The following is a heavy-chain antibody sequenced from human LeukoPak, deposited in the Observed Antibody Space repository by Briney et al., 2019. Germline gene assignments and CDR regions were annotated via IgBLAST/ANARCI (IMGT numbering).Heavy chain of an antibody. CDR1: GGTFSSYA. CDR2: IIPIFGTA. Sequence: SVKVSCKASGGTFSSYAISWVRQAPGQGLEWMGGIIPIFGTANYAQKFQGRVTITADESTSTAYMELSSLRSVDTAVYYCARNVNEEYYYDSSGYYGYFDYWGQGTLVTVSS. V-gene: IGHV1-69*13. CDR3: ARNVNEEYYYDSSGYYGYFDY. J-gene: IGHJ4*02. D-gene: IGHD3-22*01.